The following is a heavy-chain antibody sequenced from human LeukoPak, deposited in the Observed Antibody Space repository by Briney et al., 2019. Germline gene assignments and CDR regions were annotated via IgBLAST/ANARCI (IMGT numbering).Heavy chain of an antibody. CDR3: ARDLYYDILTGYYEGGFDP. J-gene: IGHJ5*02. CDR1: GYTLTGYY. CDR2: INPNIGGT. V-gene: IGHV1-2*04. D-gene: IGHD3-9*01. Sequence: ASVKVSCKASGYTLTGYYMHWVRQAPGQGLEWMVWINPNIGGTNYAQKFQGWVTMTRDTSISTAYMELSRLRSDDTAVYYCARDLYYDILTGYYEGGFDPWGQGTLVTVSS.